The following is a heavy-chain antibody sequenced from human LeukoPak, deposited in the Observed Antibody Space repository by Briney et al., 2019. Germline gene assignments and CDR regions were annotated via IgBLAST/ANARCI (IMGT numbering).Heavy chain of an antibody. CDR2: IRSKAYGGTT. J-gene: IGHJ4*02. CDR3: TSRIAARSAIFDY. V-gene: IGHV3-49*03. CDR1: GFTFGDYA. Sequence: GGSLRLSCTASGFTFGDYAMSWFRQAPGKGLEWVGFIRSKAYGGTTEYAASVKGGFTISRDDSKSIAYLQMNSLKTEDTAVYYCTSRIAARSAIFDYWGQGTLVTVSS. D-gene: IGHD6-6*01.